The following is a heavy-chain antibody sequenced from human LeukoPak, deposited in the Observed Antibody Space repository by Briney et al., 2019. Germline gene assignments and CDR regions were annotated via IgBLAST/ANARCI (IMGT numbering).Heavy chain of an antibody. D-gene: IGHD3-22*01. J-gene: IGHJ4*02. CDR2: IRFDGSNK. CDR1: GFTFSSYG. V-gene: IGHV3-30*02. CDR3: ARFAYYDISGYHN. Sequence: PGGSLRLSCAASGFTFSSYGMHWVRQAPGKGLEWVAFIRFDGSNKYYADSVKGRFTISRDNSKNTLYLQMNSLRAEDTAVYYCARFAYYDISGYHNWGQGTLVTVSS.